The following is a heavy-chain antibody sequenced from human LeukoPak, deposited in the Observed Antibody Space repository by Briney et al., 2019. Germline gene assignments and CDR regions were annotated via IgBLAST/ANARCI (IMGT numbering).Heavy chain of an antibody. J-gene: IGHJ6*03. Sequence: PSETLSLTCTVSGYSISSGYYWGWIRQPPGKGLEWIGSIYYSGSTYYNPSLKSRVTISVDTSKNQFSLKLSSVTAADTAVYYCARGLRMDVWGKGTTVTISS. CDR3: ARGLRMDV. CDR2: IYYSGST. CDR1: GYSISSGYY. D-gene: IGHD3-16*01. V-gene: IGHV4-38-2*02.